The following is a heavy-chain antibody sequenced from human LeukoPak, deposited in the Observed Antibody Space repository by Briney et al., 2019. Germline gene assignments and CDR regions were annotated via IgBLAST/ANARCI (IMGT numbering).Heavy chain of an antibody. J-gene: IGHJ2*01. CDR3: ARDRAGLEIFGEWYFDL. D-gene: IGHD3-10*01. Sequence: ASVKVSCKASGYTFTGYYMHWVRQSPGQGLEWKGWINPNSGGTNYAQKFQGRVTMTRDTSISTAYMELSRLRSDDTAVYYCARDRAGLEIFGEWYFDLWGRGTLVTVSS. CDR1: GYTFTGYY. V-gene: IGHV1-2*02. CDR2: INPNSGGT.